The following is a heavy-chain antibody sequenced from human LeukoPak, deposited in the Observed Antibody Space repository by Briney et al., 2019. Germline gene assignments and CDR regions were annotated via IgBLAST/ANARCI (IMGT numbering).Heavy chain of an antibody. CDR2: INPNSGGT. CDR3: ARDGSGYDWIGHYYYYMDV. D-gene: IGHD5-12*01. CDR1: GYTFTGYY. V-gene: IGHV1-2*02. J-gene: IGHJ6*03. Sequence: ASVKVSFKASGYTFTGYYMHWVRQAPGQGLEWMGWINPNSGGTNYAQKFQGRVTMTRDTSISTAYMELSRLRSDDTAVYYCARDGSGYDWIGHYYYYMDVWGKGTTVTVSS.